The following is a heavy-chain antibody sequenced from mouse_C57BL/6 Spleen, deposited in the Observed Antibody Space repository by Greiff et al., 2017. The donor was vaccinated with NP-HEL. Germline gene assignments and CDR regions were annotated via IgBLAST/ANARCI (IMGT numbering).Heavy chain of an antibody. Sequence: VQLQQSGAELARPGASVKMSCKASGYTFTSYTMHWVKQRPGQGLEWIGYINPSSGYTKYNQKFKDKATLTADKSSSTAYMQLSSLTSEDSAVYYRARKGDVYGFAYWGQGTLVTVSA. D-gene: IGHD2-3*01. CDR2: INPSSGYT. CDR1: GYTFTSYT. J-gene: IGHJ3*01. V-gene: IGHV1-4*01. CDR3: ARKGDVYGFAY.